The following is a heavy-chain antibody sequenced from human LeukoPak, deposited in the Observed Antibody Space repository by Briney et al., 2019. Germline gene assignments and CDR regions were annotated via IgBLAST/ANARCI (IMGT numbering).Heavy chain of an antibody. D-gene: IGHD6-13*01. CDR2: IYTSGST. J-gene: IGHJ4*02. CDR3: ARASEQQLTTYYFDY. Sequence: SETLSLTRTVSGGSISSYYWSWIRQPPGKGLEWIGYIYTSGSTNYNPSLKSRVTISVDTSKNQFSLKLSSVTAADTAVYYCARASEQQLTTYYFDYWGQGTLVTVSS. V-gene: IGHV4-4*09. CDR1: GGSISSYY.